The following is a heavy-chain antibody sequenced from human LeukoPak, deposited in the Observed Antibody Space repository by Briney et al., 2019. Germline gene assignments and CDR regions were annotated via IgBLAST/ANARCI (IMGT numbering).Heavy chain of an antibody. Sequence: PGRSLRLSCAASGSTFSSYGMHWVRQAPGKGLEWVAVIWYDGSNKYYADSVKGRFTISRDNSKNTLYLQMNSLRAEDTAVYYCAREIYDYVWGSYRPPDYWGQGTLVTVSS. V-gene: IGHV3-33*01. J-gene: IGHJ4*02. CDR1: GSTFSSYG. CDR3: AREIYDYVWGSYRPPDY. CDR2: IWYDGSNK. D-gene: IGHD3-16*02.